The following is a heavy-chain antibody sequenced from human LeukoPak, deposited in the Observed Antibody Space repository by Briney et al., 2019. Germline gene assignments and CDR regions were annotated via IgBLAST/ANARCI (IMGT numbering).Heavy chain of an antibody. CDR1: GFTVNNNY. CDR2: IYSGGST. J-gene: IGHJ4*02. V-gene: IGHV3-53*01. CDR3: AMSPNPYYFDY. Sequence: GGSLRLSCAASGFTVNNNYMSWVRQAPGQGLEWVSVIYSGGSTYHADSVKGRFTISRDNFKATLYLQMNSLRADDTAVYYCAMSPNPYYFDYWGRGTLVTVSS.